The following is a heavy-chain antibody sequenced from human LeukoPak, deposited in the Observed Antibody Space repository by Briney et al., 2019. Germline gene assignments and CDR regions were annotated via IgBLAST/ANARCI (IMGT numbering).Heavy chain of an antibody. CDR2: IYYSGST. V-gene: IGHV4-59*01. Sequence: SETLSLTCTVSGGSISSYYWSWIRQPPGKGLEWIGYIYYSGSTNYNPSLKSRVTISVDTSKNQFSLKLSSVTAADTAVYYCARGFGSGSDFPTYYYGMDVWGQGTTVTVSS. CDR3: ARGFGSGSDFPTYYYGMDV. CDR1: GGSISSYY. D-gene: IGHD5-12*01. J-gene: IGHJ6*02.